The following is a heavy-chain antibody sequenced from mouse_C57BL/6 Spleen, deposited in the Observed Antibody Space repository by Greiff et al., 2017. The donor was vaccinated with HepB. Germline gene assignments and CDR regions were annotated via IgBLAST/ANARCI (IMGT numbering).Heavy chain of an antibody. CDR3: ARPDYYGSSYRYVDV. D-gene: IGHD1-1*01. V-gene: IGHV1-81*01. Sequence: VKLQESGAELARPGASVKLSCKASGYTFTSYGISWVKQRTGQGLEWIGEIYPRSGNTYYNEKFKGKATLTADKSSSTAYMELRSLTSEDSAVYFCARPDYYGSSYRYVDVWGTGTTVTVSS. CDR1: GYTFTSYG. J-gene: IGHJ1*03. CDR2: IYPRSGNT.